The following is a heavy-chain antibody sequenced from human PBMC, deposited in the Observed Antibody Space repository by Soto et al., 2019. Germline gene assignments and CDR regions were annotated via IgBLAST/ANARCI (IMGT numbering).Heavy chain of an antibody. Sequence: QLQLQESGPGLVKPSETLSLTCTVSGGSISSSSYYWGWIRQPPGKGLEWIGSIYYSGSTYYNPSLKSRVTISVDTSKNQFSLKLSSVTAADTAVYYCARHTVGLSPEEGFNAFDIWGQGTMVTVSS. CDR1: GGSISSSSYY. D-gene: IGHD3-16*02. CDR2: IYYSGST. V-gene: IGHV4-39*01. J-gene: IGHJ3*02. CDR3: ARHTVGLSPEEGFNAFDI.